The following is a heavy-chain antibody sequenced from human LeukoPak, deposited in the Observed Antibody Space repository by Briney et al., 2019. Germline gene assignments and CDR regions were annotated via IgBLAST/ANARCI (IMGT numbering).Heavy chain of an antibody. V-gene: IGHV1-69*06. CDR2: IIPIFGTA. Sequence: ASVKVSCKASRGTFSSYAISWVRQAPGRGLDWMGGIIPIFGTANYAQTLQGRVTITEDKSTSTAYMELSSLRSEDTAVYYCARITFPEPWFGELSTNYGMDVWGKGTTVTVSS. CDR3: ARITFPEPWFGELSTNYGMDV. D-gene: IGHD3-10*01. CDR1: RGTFSSYA. J-gene: IGHJ6*04.